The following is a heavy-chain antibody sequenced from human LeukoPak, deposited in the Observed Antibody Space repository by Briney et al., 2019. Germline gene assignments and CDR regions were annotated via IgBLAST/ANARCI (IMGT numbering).Heavy chain of an antibody. Sequence: SATLSLTCAVYGGSFSSYYWSWIRQPPGKGLEWIGEINHSGTTNYNPSLKSRVTISVDTSKNQFSLKLSSVTAADTAVYYCARGPLAAAPSSGIDYWGQGTLVTVSS. D-gene: IGHD6-13*01. J-gene: IGHJ4*02. CDR1: GGSFSSYY. V-gene: IGHV4-34*01. CDR2: INHSGTT. CDR3: ARGPLAAAPSSGIDY.